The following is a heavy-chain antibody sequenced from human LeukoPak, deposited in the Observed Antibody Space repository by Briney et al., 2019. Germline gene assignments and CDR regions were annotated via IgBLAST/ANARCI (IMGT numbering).Heavy chain of an antibody. V-gene: IGHV3-23*01. CDR3: AKDAKYVFFDY. D-gene: IGHD4/OR15-4a*01. CDR1: GLTFSRNS. Sequence: GGSLRLSCAASGLTFSRNSMSWVRQAPGKGLEWVSAISGSGDSTYYADSVKGRFTISRDNSKNTLYLQMNSLRAEDTAVYYCAKDAKYVFFDYWGQGTLVTVSS. CDR2: ISGSGDST. J-gene: IGHJ4*02.